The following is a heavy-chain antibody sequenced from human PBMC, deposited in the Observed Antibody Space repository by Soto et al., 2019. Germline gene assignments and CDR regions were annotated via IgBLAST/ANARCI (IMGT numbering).Heavy chain of an antibody. CDR2: VYPITRT. J-gene: IGHJ4*02. V-gene: IGHV4-61*01. CDR3: ARDFDYFDV. D-gene: IGHD3-3*01. Sequence: AEPLTLTCTVSGGSFRSGSYSWSWIRQPPGKGLWWFGNVYPITRTSYNPSLTSRPSISMDTSKTQFSLNLDSVPGAAPAVNFWARDFDYFDVWGQGTMVTVSS. CDR1: GGSFRSGSYS.